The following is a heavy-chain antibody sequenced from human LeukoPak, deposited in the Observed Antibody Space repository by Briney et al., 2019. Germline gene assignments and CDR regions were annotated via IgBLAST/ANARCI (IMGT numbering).Heavy chain of an antibody. D-gene: IGHD5-18*01. Sequence: ASVKVSCKVSGYTLTELSMHWVRQAPGKGLEWMGGFDPEDGETIYAQKSQGRVTMTEDTSTDTAYMELSSLRSKDTAVYYCATDLGYSYGANYWGQGTLVTVSS. CDR2: FDPEDGET. CDR3: ATDLGYSYGANY. V-gene: IGHV1-24*01. CDR1: GYTLTELS. J-gene: IGHJ4*02.